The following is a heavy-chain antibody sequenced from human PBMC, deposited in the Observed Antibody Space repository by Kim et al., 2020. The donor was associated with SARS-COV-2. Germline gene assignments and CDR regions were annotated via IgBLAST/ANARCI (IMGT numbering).Heavy chain of an antibody. V-gene: IGHV4-4*02. CDR1: GGSISSSNW. Sequence: SETLSLTCAVSGGSISSSNWWSWVRQPPGKVLESIGEIYHSGSTNYNPSLKSRVTISVDKSKNQFSLKLSSVTAADTAVYYCAREPTMVRGVTTYYWGQGTLVTVSS. D-gene: IGHD3-10*01. CDR3: AREPTMVRGVTTYY. CDR2: IYHSGST. J-gene: IGHJ4*02.